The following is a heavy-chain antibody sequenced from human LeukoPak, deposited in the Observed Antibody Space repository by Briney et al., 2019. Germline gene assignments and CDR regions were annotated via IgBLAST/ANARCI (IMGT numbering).Heavy chain of an antibody. Sequence: ASVKVSCKASGYTFTSYGISWVRQAPGQGLEWMGRISAYNDNTNYAQKLQGRVTMTTDTSTSTAYMELRSLRSDDTAVYYCARHFWSDTLGDYWGQGTLVTVSS. D-gene: IGHD3-3*01. J-gene: IGHJ4*02. CDR2: ISAYNDNT. V-gene: IGHV1-18*01. CDR3: ARHFWSDTLGDY. CDR1: GYTFTSYG.